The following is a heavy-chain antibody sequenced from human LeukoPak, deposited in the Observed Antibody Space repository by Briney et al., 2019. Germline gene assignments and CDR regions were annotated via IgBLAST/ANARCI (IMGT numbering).Heavy chain of an antibody. CDR1: GFTFSSYS. CDR3: AKGVAAVDY. Sequence: GGSLRLSCAASGFTFSSYSMNWVRQAPGKGLEWVSSISTSSSYIYYADSVKGRFTISRDNAKNSLYLQMNSLRAEDTAVYYCAKGVAAVDYWGQGTLVTVSS. J-gene: IGHJ4*02. CDR2: ISTSSSYI. D-gene: IGHD6-19*01. V-gene: IGHV3-21*01.